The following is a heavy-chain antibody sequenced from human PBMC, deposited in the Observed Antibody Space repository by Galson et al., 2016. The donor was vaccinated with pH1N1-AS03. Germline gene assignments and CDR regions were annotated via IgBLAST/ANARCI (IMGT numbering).Heavy chain of an antibody. Sequence: SLRLSCAASGFTFSVYSMNWVRQTPGKGLEWIAYMTSDMRTIKYADSVKGRFPISRDNVNYSVFLQMNGLRDEDTAIYYCARSVQYSFDSRGQGVLVTVSS. CDR2: MTSDMRTI. J-gene: IGHJ4*02. CDR3: ARSVQYSFDS. V-gene: IGHV3-48*02. CDR1: GFTFSVYS. D-gene: IGHD5/OR15-5a*01.